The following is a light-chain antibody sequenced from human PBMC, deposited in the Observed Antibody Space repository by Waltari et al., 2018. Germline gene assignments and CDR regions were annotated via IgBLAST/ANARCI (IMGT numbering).Light chain of an antibody. CDR2: EGN. CDR1: STTIGKNY. Sequence: QSVLTQPPSVSAAPGQKVTMSCARGSTTIGKNYVSWYPKVPGAAPKLLIYEGNKRPAWFPDRSFASKAGTSATLGITGRQTGDEADDYCGTWDSSLIAEAFGTGTKVTVL. J-gene: IGLJ1*01. V-gene: IGLV1-51*02. CDR3: GTWDSSLIAEA.